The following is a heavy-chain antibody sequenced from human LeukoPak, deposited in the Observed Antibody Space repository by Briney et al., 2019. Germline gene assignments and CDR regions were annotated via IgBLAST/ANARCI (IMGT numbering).Heavy chain of an antibody. CDR2: IKQDGSET. CDR3: AKKASLTTFDH. D-gene: IGHD4-11*01. V-gene: IGHV3-7*05. CDR1: GFTFSNYW. J-gene: IGHJ4*02. Sequence: GGSLRLSCAASGFTFSNYWMGWVRQAPGKGLEWVANIKQDGSETYYVGSVKGRFTISRDNAKNSLCLQMDSLRAEDTAVYYCAKKASLTTFDHWGQGTLVTVSS.